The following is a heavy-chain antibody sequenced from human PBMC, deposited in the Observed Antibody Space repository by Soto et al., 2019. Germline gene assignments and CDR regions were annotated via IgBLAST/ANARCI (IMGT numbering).Heavy chain of an antibody. J-gene: IGHJ4*02. Sequence: ASVKVSCKTYGYDFTNYGINWVRQAPGQGLEWMGWISAYNGNIVYAQNFRGRATLTTDTSTGSAYMELRSLRSDDTAVYYCARGHDILPGWKFTFWGQGTRVTVAS. CDR2: ISAYNGNI. D-gene: IGHD3-9*01. CDR3: ARGHDILPGWKFTF. V-gene: IGHV1-18*01. CDR1: GYDFTNYG.